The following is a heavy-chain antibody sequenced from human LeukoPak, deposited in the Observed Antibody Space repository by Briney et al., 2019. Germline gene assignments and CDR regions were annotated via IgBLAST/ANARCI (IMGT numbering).Heavy chain of an antibody. CDR1: GYTFTGYY. D-gene: IGHD4-17*01. CDR3: ARDGDGDYFDH. V-gene: IGHV1-2*06. CDR2: INPNSGGT. Sequence: ASVKVSCKASGYTFTGYYMHWMRQAPGQGLEWMGRINPNSGGTNYAQKFQGRVTMTRDTSISTAYMEVSRLRSDDTAVYYCARDGDGDYFDHWGQGTLVTVSS. J-gene: IGHJ4*02.